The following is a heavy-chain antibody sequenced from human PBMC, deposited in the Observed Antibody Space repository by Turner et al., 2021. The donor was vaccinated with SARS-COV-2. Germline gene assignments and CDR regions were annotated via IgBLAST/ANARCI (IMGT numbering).Heavy chain of an antibody. D-gene: IGHD6-6*01. Sequence: QVQLVQSGAEVKKPGASVKVSCQASGYTFTGYYMHWVRQAPGQGLEWMGWINPNSGGTNYAQKFQGRVTMTRDTSISTAYMELSRLRSDDTSVYYCARALSSSSGDFDYWGQGTLVTVSS. CDR3: ARALSSSSGDFDY. J-gene: IGHJ4*02. CDR1: GYTFTGYY. V-gene: IGHV1-2*02. CDR2: INPNSGGT.